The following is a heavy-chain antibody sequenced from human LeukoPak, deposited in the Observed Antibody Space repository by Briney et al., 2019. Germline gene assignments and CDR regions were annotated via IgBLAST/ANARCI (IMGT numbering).Heavy chain of an antibody. D-gene: IGHD7-27*01. V-gene: IGHV3-7*01. J-gene: IGHJ6*03. CDR2: IKQDGSEK. Sequence: GGSLRLSCAASGFTFSSYWMSWVRQAPGKGLEWVANIKQDGSEKYYVDSVKGRFTISRDNAKNSLYLQMNSLRAEDTAVYYCARGSYLGYYYMDVWGKGTTVTVSS. CDR3: ARGSYLGYYYMDV. CDR1: GFTFSSYW.